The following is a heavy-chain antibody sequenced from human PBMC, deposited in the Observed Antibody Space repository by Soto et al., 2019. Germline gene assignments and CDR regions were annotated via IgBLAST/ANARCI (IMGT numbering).Heavy chain of an antibody. V-gene: IGHV1-46*01. J-gene: IGHJ4*02. D-gene: IGHD5-12*01. CDR1: GYTFTSYY. CDR3: ARELRGNMGYDWRSAKFDY. Sequence: QVQLVQSGAEVKKPGASVKVSCKASGYTFTSYYMHWVRQAPGQGLEWMGIINPSGGSTSYAQKFQGRVTMTRDTSTSTVYMELSSLRSEDTAVYYCARELRGNMGYDWRSAKFDYWGQGTLVTVSS. CDR2: INPSGGST.